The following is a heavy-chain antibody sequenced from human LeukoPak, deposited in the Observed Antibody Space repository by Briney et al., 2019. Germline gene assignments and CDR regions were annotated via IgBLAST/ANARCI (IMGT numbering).Heavy chain of an antibody. J-gene: IGHJ3*02. CDR2: INPNSGGT. D-gene: IGHD2-2*01. CDR3: ARERLDIVVVPAANGSAFDI. CDR1: GYTLTGYY. Sequence: ASVKVSCKASGYTLTGYYMHWVRQAPGQGLEWMGWINPNSGGTNYAQKFQGRVTMTRDTSISTAYMELSRLRSDDTAVYYCARERLDIVVVPAANGSAFDIWGQGTMVTVSS. V-gene: IGHV1-2*02.